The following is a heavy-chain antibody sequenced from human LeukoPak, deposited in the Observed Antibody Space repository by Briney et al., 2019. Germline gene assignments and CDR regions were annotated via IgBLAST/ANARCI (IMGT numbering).Heavy chain of an antibody. D-gene: IGHD3-22*01. V-gene: IGHV4-34*01. Sequence: PSETLSLTCAVDGGSFSGYYWSWIRQPPGKGLEWIGEINHSGSTNYNPSLKSRVTISVDTSKNQFSLKLSSVTAADTAVYYCARGRPADYYDSSGYFDYWGQGTLVTVSS. CDR3: ARGRPADYYDSSGYFDY. J-gene: IGHJ4*02. CDR1: GGSFSGYY. CDR2: INHSGST.